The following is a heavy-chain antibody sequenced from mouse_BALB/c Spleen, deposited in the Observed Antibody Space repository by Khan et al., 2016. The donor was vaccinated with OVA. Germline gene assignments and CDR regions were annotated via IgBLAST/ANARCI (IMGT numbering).Heavy chain of an antibody. J-gene: IGHJ3*01. Sequence: EVQLQESGPGLVKPSQSLSLTCTVTGYSITSDYAWNWIRQFPGNRLEWMGYINYSGSPSTKPSLKSRMSITRDTSKNQISLQLNSVTTEDTATYYCVRGRSYWGQGTLVTVSA. V-gene: IGHV3-2*02. CDR1: GYSITSDYA. CDR2: INYSGSP. CDR3: VRGRSY.